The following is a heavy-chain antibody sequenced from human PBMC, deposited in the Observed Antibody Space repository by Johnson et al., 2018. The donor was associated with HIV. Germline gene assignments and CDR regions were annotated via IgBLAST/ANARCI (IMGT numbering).Heavy chain of an antibody. Sequence: VQLVESGGGLVKPGGSLRLSCAASGFTFSNAWMSWVRQAPWKGLEWVGRIKSKTDGGTTDYAAPVKGRFTISRDDSKNTLYLQMNSLKTEDTAVYYCTTQQRADAFDIWGQGTMVTVSS. CDR3: TTQQRADAFDI. CDR2: IKSKTDGGTT. D-gene: IGHD6-13*01. CDR1: GFTFSNAW. V-gene: IGHV3-15*01. J-gene: IGHJ3*02.